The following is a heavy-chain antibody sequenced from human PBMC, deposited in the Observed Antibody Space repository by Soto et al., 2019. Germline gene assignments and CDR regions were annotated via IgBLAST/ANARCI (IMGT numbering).Heavy chain of an antibody. Sequence: QITLKESGPTLVKPTQTLTLTCTFSGFSLTTIGVGVGWIRPPPGKALEWLALIYWDDDRRYTASLKSRLTITQDTSNNQGVLIMTNMDPADTATYCCARDGAGSYYWFDPWGQVTLVIVSS. J-gene: IGHJ5*02. V-gene: IGHV2-5*02. CDR1: GFSLTTIGVG. D-gene: IGHD3-10*01. CDR2: IYWDDDR. CDR3: ARDGAGSYYWFDP.